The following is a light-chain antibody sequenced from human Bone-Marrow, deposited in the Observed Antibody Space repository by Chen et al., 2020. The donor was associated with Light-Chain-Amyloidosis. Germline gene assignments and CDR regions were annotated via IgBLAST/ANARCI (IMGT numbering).Light chain of an antibody. CDR2: SNN. CDR3: AAWDDGLNGV. CDR1: SSNSGSNT. Sequence: QSVLTQPPSASGTPGQRVISYCSGSSSNSGSNTVNWYQQLPGTAPKLLIYSNNQRPSGVPDRFSGSKSGTSASLAISGLQSEDEADYYCAAWDDGLNGVFGGGTKLTVL. V-gene: IGLV1-44*01. J-gene: IGLJ3*02.